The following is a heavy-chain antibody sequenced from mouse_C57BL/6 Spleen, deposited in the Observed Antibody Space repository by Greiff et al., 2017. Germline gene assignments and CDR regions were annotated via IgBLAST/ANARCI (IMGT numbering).Heavy chain of an antibody. CDR2: IDPSDSYT. Sequence: VQLQQSGAELVMPGASVKLSCKASGYTSTSYWMHWVKQRPGQGLEWIGEIDPSDSYTNYNQKFKGKSTLTVDKSSSTAYMQLSSLTSEDSAVYYCARYYYGNYESMDYWGQGTSVTVSS. V-gene: IGHV1-69*01. J-gene: IGHJ4*01. D-gene: IGHD2-1*01. CDR3: ARYYYGNYESMDY. CDR1: GYTSTSYW.